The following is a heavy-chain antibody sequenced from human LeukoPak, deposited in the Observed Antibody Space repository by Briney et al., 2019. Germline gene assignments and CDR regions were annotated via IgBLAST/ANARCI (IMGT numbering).Heavy chain of an antibody. V-gene: IGHV3-11*04. D-gene: IGHD3-10*02. J-gene: IGHJ6*04. CDR3: AELGITMIGGV. CDR2: ISSSGSTI. Sequence: PSETLSLTCTVSGDSISGSSYYWTWVRQPPGKGLEWVSYISSSGSTIYYADSVKGRFTISRDNAKNSLYLQMNSLRAEDTAVYYCAELGITMIGGVWGKGTTVTISS. CDR1: GDSISGSSYY.